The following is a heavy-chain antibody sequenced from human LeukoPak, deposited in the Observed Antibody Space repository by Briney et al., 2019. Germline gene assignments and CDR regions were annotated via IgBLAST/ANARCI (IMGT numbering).Heavy chain of an antibody. CDR1: GYTFTDYF. CDR3: ARLTGDNYFDS. V-gene: IGHV1-2*02. J-gene: IGHJ4*02. D-gene: IGHD3-9*01. CDR2: INPSSGAT. Sequence: GASVKVSCKASGYTFTDYFVHWVRQAPGQGLEWMGWINPSSGATEYAQKFQGRVTMTRDTSISTAYMELSRLTSDDTAVCYCARLTGDNYFDSWGQGTLVTVSS.